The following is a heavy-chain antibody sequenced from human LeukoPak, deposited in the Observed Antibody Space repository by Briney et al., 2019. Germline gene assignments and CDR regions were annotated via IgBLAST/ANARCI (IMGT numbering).Heavy chain of an antibody. D-gene: IGHD3-9*01. V-gene: IGHV4-59*01. Sequence: SETLSLTCTVSGGSISSYYWSWIRQPPGKGPEWIGYIYYSGSTNYNPSLKSRVTLSVDTSKNQFSLKLSSVTAADTAVYYCARGLRRYYDILTGSPYYFDYWGQGTLVTVSS. J-gene: IGHJ4*02. CDR1: GGSISSYY. CDR3: ARGLRRYYDILTGSPYYFDY. CDR2: IYYSGST.